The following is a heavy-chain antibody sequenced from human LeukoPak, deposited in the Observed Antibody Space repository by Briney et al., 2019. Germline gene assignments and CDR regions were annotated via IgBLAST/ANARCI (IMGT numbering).Heavy chain of an antibody. CDR1: GVSISGSGYY. Sequence: SETLSLTCTVSGVSISGSGYYFGWIRQPPGKGLEWIGNIYYSGNTYYNASLESRVTISVDTSKNQFSLKLSSVTAADTAVYYCARDSAKLGYFDYWGQGTLVTVSS. V-gene: IGHV4-39*07. D-gene: IGHD3-16*01. CDR3: ARDSAKLGYFDY. CDR2: IYYSGNT. J-gene: IGHJ4*02.